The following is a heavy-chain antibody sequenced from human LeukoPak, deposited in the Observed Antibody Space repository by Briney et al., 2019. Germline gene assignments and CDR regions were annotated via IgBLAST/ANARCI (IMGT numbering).Heavy chain of an antibody. J-gene: IGHJ3*02. V-gene: IGHV4-4*02. CDR1: GGSISSSNW. Sequence: SETLSLTCAVSGGSISSSNWWSWVRQPPGKGLEWIGEIYHSGSTNYNPSLKSRVTISVDKSKNQFSLKLSSVTAADTAVYYCAREGSSSGGDAFDIWGQGTMVTVSS. CDR2: IYHSGST. D-gene: IGHD6-13*01. CDR3: AREGSSSGGDAFDI.